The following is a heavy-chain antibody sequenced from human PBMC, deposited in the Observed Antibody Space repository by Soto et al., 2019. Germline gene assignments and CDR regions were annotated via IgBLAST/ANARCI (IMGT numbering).Heavy chain of an antibody. Sequence: SETLSLTCTVSGASMSSHYWTWLRQSPGKGLEWIGYISYSGSTYYNPSHKSRVTISADTSRNQFSLKLSAVISADTAVYYCARADPDASVGYWGQGTLVAVSS. D-gene: IGHD3-16*01. CDR3: ARADPDASVGY. CDR1: GASMSSHY. V-gene: IGHV4-59*11. CDR2: ISYSGST. J-gene: IGHJ4*02.